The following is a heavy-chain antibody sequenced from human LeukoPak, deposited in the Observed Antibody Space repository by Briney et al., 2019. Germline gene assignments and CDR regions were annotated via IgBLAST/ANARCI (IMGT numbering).Heavy chain of an antibody. CDR2: LSGGVGST. Sequence: GGSLRRSCAASGFTCCTYAMSWVRQAPGKGLEWVSLLSGGVGSTDYADSVKGRYTTSRDNSNTTMYLHMNSLRGEDTAVYYCAKKGNLGGAYCGGDCYSALDYWGQGTLVTVSS. V-gene: IGHV3-23*01. D-gene: IGHD2-21*01. CDR3: AKKGNLGGAYCGGDCYSALDY. J-gene: IGHJ4*02. CDR1: GFTCCTYA.